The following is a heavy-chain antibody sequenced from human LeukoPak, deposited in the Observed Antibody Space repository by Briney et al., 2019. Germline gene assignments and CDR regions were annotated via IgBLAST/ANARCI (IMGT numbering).Heavy chain of an antibody. V-gene: IGHV3-23*01. D-gene: IGHD6-19*01. Sequence: GGSLRLSCAASGFTFSNSAMSWVRQAPGKGLEWASTLSGSGITTYYADSVKGRFTISRDNSKNTLYLQMNSLRAEDTAVYYCAKGIYSSGWSYFDYWSHGTLVTVSS. CDR1: GFTFSNSA. CDR3: AKGIYSSGWSYFDY. CDR2: LSGSGITT. J-gene: IGHJ4*01.